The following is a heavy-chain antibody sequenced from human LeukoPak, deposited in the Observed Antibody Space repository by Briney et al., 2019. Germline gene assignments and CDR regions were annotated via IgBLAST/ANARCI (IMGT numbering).Heavy chain of an antibody. D-gene: IGHD3-10*01. J-gene: IGHJ4*02. V-gene: IGHV1-8*01. CDR1: GYTFTSYD. CDR2: MNPNSGNT. CDR3: ARDPDSMVRGVIWGHYFDY. Sequence: ASVKVSCKASGYTFTSYDINWVRQATGQGLEWMGWMNPNSGNTGYAQKFQGRVTMTRNTSISTAYMELSSLRSEDTAVYYCARDPDSMVRGVIWGHYFDYWGQGTLVTVSS.